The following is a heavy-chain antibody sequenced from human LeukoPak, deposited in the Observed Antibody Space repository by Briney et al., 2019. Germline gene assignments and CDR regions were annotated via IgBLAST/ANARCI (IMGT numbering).Heavy chain of an antibody. CDR1: GFTFGDYA. J-gene: IGHJ4*02. D-gene: IGHD3-10*01. CDR3: TRGSQYYGSGSSDY. Sequence: GGSLRLSFTASGFTFGDYAMSWFRQAPGKGLEWVGFIRSKAYGGTTEYAASVKGRFTISRDDSKSIAYLQMDSLKTEDTAVYYCTRGSQYYGSGSSDYWGQGTLVTVSS. CDR2: IRSKAYGGTT. V-gene: IGHV3-49*03.